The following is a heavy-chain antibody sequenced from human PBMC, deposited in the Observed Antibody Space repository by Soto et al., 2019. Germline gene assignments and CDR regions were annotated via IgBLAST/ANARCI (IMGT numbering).Heavy chain of an antibody. CDR1: GFTFSSYS. V-gene: IGHV3-21*01. J-gene: IGHJ6*02. Sequence: GGSLRLSCAASGFTFSSYSMNWVRQAPGKGLEWVSSISSSSSYIYYADSVKGRFTISRDNAKNSLYLQMNSLRAEDTAVYYCARDEPPELQLWFRRVARAYYYYGMDVWGQVTTVTVSS. D-gene: IGHD5-18*01. CDR3: ARDEPPELQLWFRRVARAYYYYGMDV. CDR2: ISSSSSYI.